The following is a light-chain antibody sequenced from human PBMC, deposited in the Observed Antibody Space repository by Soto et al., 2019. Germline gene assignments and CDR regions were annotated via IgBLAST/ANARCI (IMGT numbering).Light chain of an antibody. CDR2: GAS. CDR3: QQYYDWLTWT. J-gene: IGKJ1*01. CDR1: QSVGSD. V-gene: IGKV3D-15*01. Sequence: EIVVTQSPATLAVSPGERATLSCRASQSVGSDYLAWYQQKPGQAPRILIFGASGRATGIPDRFSGSGSGTDFTLTISSLQSEDFAIYYCQQYYDWLTWTFGQGTKV.